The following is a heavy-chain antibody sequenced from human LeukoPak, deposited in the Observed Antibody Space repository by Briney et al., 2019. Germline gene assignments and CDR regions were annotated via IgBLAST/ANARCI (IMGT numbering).Heavy chain of an antibody. J-gene: IGHJ4*02. Sequence: GGSLRLSCVASGFTFSDAWMSWVRQAPGKGLEWVSGISGSGGSTFYADSVKGRFTISRDNSKNTLYLQMNGLRAEDTVVYYCAKGRGYSYAAFDYWGQGTLVTVSS. D-gene: IGHD1-26*01. CDR2: ISGSGGST. CDR3: AKGRGYSYAAFDY. V-gene: IGHV3-23*01. CDR1: GFTFSDAW.